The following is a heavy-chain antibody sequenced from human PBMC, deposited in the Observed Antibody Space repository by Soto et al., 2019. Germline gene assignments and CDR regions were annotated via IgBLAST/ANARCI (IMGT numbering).Heavy chain of an antibody. J-gene: IGHJ5*02. CDR1: GGSFSGYY. CDR3: ARVVVVVTATPSYSWFDP. V-gene: IGHV4-34*01. CDR2: INHSGST. D-gene: IGHD2-21*02. Sequence: PSETLSLTCAVYGGSFSGYYWSWIRQPPGKGLEWIGEINHSGSTNYNPSLKSRVTISVDTSKNQFSLKLSSVTAADTAVYYCARVVVVVTATPSYSWFDPWGQGTLVTV.